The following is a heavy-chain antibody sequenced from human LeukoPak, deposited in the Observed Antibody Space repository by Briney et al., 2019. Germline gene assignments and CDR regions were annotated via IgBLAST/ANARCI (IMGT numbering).Heavy chain of an antibody. D-gene: IGHD6-13*01. V-gene: IGHV3-74*01. Sequence: GGSLRLSCAASGFTFSSYWMHWVRQAPGKGLVWVSRINSDGSSTSYADSVKGRFTISRDNAKNTLYLQMNSLRAEDTAVYYCARDWSWYYYYYYYMDVWGKGTTVTVSS. CDR2: INSDGSST. J-gene: IGHJ6*03. CDR3: ARDWSWYYYYYYYMDV. CDR1: GFTFSSYW.